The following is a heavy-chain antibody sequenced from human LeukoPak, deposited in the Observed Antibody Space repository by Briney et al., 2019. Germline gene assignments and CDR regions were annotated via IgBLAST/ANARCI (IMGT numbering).Heavy chain of an antibody. J-gene: IGHJ4*02. CDR3: ARAFWHWYPLDY. Sequence: NASETLSLTCVVYSGSFSSYYWIWIRQPPGKGLEWIGEINHSGSTNYNPSLKSRVTISVDTSKNQFSLKLSSVTAADTAVYYCARAFWHWYPLDYWGQGTLVTVSS. V-gene: IGHV4-34*01. CDR1: SGSFSSYY. CDR2: INHSGST. D-gene: IGHD1-14*01.